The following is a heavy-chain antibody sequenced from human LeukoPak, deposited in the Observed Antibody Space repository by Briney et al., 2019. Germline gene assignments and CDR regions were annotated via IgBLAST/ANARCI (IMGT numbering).Heavy chain of an antibody. CDR1: GFTFSSYA. J-gene: IGHJ4*02. CDR3: ARGRGYCSGGSCLRFDY. CDR2: ISYDGSNE. D-gene: IGHD2-15*01. Sequence: GGSLRLSCAASGFTFSSYAMNWVRQAPGKGLEWVAVISYDGSNEYYADSVKGRFTISRDNSKNTLYLQMNSLRAEDTAVYYCARGRGYCSGGSCLRFDYWGQGTLVTVSS. V-gene: IGHV3-30*04.